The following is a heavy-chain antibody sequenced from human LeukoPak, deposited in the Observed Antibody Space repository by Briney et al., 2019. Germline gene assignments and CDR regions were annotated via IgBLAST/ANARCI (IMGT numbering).Heavy chain of an antibody. V-gene: IGHV3-23*01. D-gene: IGHD3-22*01. CDR3: AKDLWDSSGLPAEYFQH. J-gene: IGHJ1*01. CDR1: GFTFSSYA. Sequence: GGSLRLSCAASGFTFSSYAMSWVRQAPGKGLEWVSAISGSGGSTYYAASVKGRFTISRDNSKNTLYLQMNSLRAEDTAVYYCAKDLWDSSGLPAEYFQHWGQGTLVTVSS. CDR2: ISGSGGST.